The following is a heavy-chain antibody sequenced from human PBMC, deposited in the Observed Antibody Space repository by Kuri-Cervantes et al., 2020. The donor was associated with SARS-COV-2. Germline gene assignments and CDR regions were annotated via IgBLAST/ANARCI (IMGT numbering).Heavy chain of an antibody. CDR1: GYNFTNYW. J-gene: IGHJ4*02. CDR3: ARQPPQYYYDSSGYFNPNFDY. V-gene: IGHV5-10-1*01. D-gene: IGHD3-22*01. CDR2: IDPSDSYT. Sequence: GGSLRLSCQGSGYNFTNYWIAWVRQMPGKGLEWMGRIDPSDSYTNYSPSFQGHVTISADKSISTAYLQWSSLKASDTAMYYCARQPPQYYYDSSGYFNPNFDYWGQGTLVTVSS.